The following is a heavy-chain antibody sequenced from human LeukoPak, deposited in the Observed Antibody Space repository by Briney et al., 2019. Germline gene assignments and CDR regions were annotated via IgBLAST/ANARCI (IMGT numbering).Heavy chain of an antibody. CDR2: IYYSGSP. D-gene: IGHD4-23*01. CDR3: ERKGTYGGYFDH. CDR1: GGSISNYY. Sequence: SETLSLTCTVSGGSISNYYWSWIRQPPGKGLEWIGNIYYSGSPNYNPSLKSRVTISVDTAKNQFSLKLSSVTAADPAVYYCERKGTYGGYFDHWGQGTLVTVSS. J-gene: IGHJ4*02. V-gene: IGHV4-59*08.